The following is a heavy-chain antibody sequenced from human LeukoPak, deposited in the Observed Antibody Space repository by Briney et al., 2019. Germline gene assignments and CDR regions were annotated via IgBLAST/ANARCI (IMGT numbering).Heavy chain of an antibody. V-gene: IGHV4-4*07. CDR1: GGSISSFY. J-gene: IGHJ4*02. CDR3: AREVVIAATYDY. CDR2: IYSSGNT. Sequence: SETLSLTCTVSGGSISSFYWSWIRQPAGKGLGWIGRIYSSGNTNYNPSLKSRVTMSVDTSKNQFSLKLSSVTAADTAVYYCAREVVIAATYDYWGQGTLVTVSS. D-gene: IGHD2-15*01.